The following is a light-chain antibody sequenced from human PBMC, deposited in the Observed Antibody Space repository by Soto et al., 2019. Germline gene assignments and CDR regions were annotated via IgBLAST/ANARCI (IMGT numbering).Light chain of an antibody. J-gene: IGKJ1*01. V-gene: IGKV1-8*01. CDR2: AAS. Sequence: IQMNQSPSSVSASVGDRVTIACRASQGISSYLAWYQQKPGKAPKLLIYAASTLQSGVPSRFSGSGSGTDFTLTISCLQSEDFATYYCQPYYSYPWTVGPGTKVEI. CDR1: QGISSY. CDR3: QPYYSYPWT.